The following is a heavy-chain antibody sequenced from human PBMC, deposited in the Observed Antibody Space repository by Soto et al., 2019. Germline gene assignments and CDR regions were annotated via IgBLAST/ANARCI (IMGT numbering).Heavy chain of an antibody. CDR3: ASVAAVPGESDRFDY. V-gene: IGHV4-4*02. CDR2: AYHNGLT. Sequence: PSENLSLTCAVSGDSVTSNVWWSWVRQPPGKGLEWIGEAYHNGLTDYNPSLKSRVTMSVDTSKNEFSLKLTSLTAADTAIYYCASVAAVPGESDRFDYLGQGILVTVSS. CDR1: GDSVTSNVW. D-gene: IGHD6-19*01. J-gene: IGHJ4*02.